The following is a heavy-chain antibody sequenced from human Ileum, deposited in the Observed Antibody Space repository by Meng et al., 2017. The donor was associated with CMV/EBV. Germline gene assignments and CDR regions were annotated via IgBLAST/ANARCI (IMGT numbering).Heavy chain of an antibody. D-gene: IGHD3-10*01. CDR1: GFTFSSYW. CDR3: ARVGDSPYYYYGMDV. J-gene: IGHJ6*02. CDR2: IKQDGSEK. V-gene: IGHV3-7*03. Sequence: GGSLRLSCAASGFTFSSYWMSWVRQAPGKGLEWVANIKQDGSEKYYVDSVKGRFTISRDNAKNSLYLQMNSLRAEDTALYYCARVGDSPYYYYGMDVWGQGTTVTVSS.